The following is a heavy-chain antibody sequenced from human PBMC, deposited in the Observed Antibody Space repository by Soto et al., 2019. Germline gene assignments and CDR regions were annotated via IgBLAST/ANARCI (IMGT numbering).Heavy chain of an antibody. CDR1: GFTFSSYA. Sequence: LRLSCAASGFTFSSYAMSWVRQAPGKGLEWVSAISGSGGSTYYADSVKGRFTISRDNSKNTLYLQMNSLRAEDTAVYYCAKDPDRATIYDYYGMDVWGQGTTVTVSS. CDR3: AKDPDRATIYDYYGMDV. D-gene: IGHD5-12*01. V-gene: IGHV3-23*01. J-gene: IGHJ6*02. CDR2: ISGSGGST.